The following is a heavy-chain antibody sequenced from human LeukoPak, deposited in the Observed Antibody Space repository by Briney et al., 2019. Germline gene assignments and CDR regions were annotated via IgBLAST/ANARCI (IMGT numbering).Heavy chain of an antibody. CDR1: GYSISSGYY. CDR2: IYHSGST. Sequence: SETLSLTCAVSGYSISSGYYWGWIRQPPGKGLEWIGSIYHSGSTYYNPSLKSRVTMSVDQSNNQFYRNLRSVTAADTVVYYCARRRYYDGSGYLEWGQGTLLSVSS. J-gene: IGHJ1*01. D-gene: IGHD3-22*01. CDR3: ARRRYYDGSGYLE. V-gene: IGHV4-38-2*01.